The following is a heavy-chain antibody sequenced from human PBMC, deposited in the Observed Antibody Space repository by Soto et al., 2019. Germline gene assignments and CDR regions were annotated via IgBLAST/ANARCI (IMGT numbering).Heavy chain of an antibody. CDR2: IYHSGRT. Sequence: SETLSLPCAVFGGPINSGGFSRSWIRQPPGKGLDRIGYIYHSGRTTYNPPLKSRVTIAVDRSKNQSSLKLSSVTAADTAVYYCAGQPSAGSYYDLGSYYYYYAMDGWRQGTTVT. V-gene: IGHV4-30-2*01. J-gene: IGHJ6*02. D-gene: IGHD3-10*01. CDR1: GGPINSGGFS. CDR3: AGQPSAGSYYDLGSYYYYYAMDG.